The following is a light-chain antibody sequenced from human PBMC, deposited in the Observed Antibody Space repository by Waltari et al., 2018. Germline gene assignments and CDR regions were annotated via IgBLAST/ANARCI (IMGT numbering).Light chain of an antibody. CDR2: RNN. CDR1: SSNIGSNY. CDR3: AAWDDSLSGLYV. V-gene: IGLV1-47*01. Sequence: QSVLTQPPSASGTPGQRVTISCSGSSSNIGSNYVYWYQQLPGTAPQLLIYRNNQRPSGVPDRFSGSKSGTSASLAISGLRSEDEADYYWAAWDDSLSGLYVFGTGTKVTVL. J-gene: IGLJ1*01.